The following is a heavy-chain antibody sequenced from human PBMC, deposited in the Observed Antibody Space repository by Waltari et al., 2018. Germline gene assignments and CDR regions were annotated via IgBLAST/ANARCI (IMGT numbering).Heavy chain of an antibody. V-gene: IGHV3-21*02. Sequence: EVQLVESGGGLVKPGGSLSLSCAAFGFPFHTYTMNWVRQAPGKGLEWVSSISSTSSDICYADSVKGRFTISRDNAKSSLYLQLNSLRAEDTAVYYCAGGYSSYYGMDVWGQGTTVTVSS. J-gene: IGHJ6*02. CDR2: ISSTSSDI. CDR3: AGGYSSYYGMDV. D-gene: IGHD6-13*01. CDR1: GFPFHTYT.